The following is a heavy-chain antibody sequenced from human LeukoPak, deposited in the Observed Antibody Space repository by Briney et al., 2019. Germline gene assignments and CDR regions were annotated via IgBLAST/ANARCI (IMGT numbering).Heavy chain of an antibody. CDR1: GFTFSNAW. CDR2: KSKTDGGTT. D-gene: IGHD3-10*01. Sequence: GGSLRLSCAASGFTFSNAWMSWVRQAPGKGLEWVGRKSKTDGGTTDYAAPVKGRFTISRDDSKNTLYLQMNSLNTEDTAVYYCTTDRAYYYYGSGSYYNRFGILFDFRGLGALVTVSS. V-gene: IGHV3-15*01. J-gene: IGHJ4*02. CDR3: TTDRAYYYYGSGSYYNRFGILFDF.